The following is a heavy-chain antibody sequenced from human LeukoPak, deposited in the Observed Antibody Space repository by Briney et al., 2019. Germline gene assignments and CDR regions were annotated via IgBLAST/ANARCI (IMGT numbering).Heavy chain of an antibody. Sequence: GGSLRLSCTASGFTFSDYAMSWVRQAPGKGLEWVSTISTNGDSTYYADSVKGRFTISRDNSRNTLSLQMNSLRVEDTALYYCAKGVHWLPKNNWFDPWGQGTLVTVSS. J-gene: IGHJ5*02. V-gene: IGHV3-23*01. CDR1: GFTFSDYA. CDR2: ISTNGDST. D-gene: IGHD5-12*01. CDR3: AKGVHWLPKNNWFDP.